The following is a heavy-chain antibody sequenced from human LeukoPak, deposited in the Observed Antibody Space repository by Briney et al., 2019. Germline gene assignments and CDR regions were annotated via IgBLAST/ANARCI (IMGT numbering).Heavy chain of an antibody. CDR3: ANEIRPNDY. Sequence: GGSLRLSCAASGFTFSSHSMNWVRQAPGKGLEWVSYISSSSSTIYYADSVKGRFTISRENSKSTLYLQMNNLRADDTAVYYCANEIRPNDYWGQGTLVTVSS. V-gene: IGHV3-48*01. J-gene: IGHJ4*02. CDR1: GFTFSSHS. D-gene: IGHD4-17*01. CDR2: ISSSSSTI.